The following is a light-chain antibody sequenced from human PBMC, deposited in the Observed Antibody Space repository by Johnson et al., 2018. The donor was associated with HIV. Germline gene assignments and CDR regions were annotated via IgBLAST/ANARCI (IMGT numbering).Light chain of an antibody. CDR1: SSTFGNSY. V-gene: IGLV1-51*02. CDR2: KNN. Sequence: QSVLTQPPSVSAAPGQRVTISCSGTSSTFGNSYISWYQLLPGSPPKLLIFKNNERPSGIPDRFSGSKSGTSATLDITGLQTGDEADYYCATWDTSLILYVFGTGTKVTVL. CDR3: ATWDTSLILYV. J-gene: IGLJ1*01.